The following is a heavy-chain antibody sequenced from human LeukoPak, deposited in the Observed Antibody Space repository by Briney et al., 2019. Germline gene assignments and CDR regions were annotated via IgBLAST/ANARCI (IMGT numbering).Heavy chain of an antibody. V-gene: IGHV3-23*01. Sequence: PGGSLRLSCAASEFTFSSYAMTWVRQAPGKGLEWVSAISGSDANTYYVDSLKGRFTISRDNSKNTLFLQMNSLTAEDTAVYYCAKEATGTTSVTSAFDYWGQGILVTVSS. CDR2: ISGSDANT. CDR3: AKEATGTTSVTSAFDY. CDR1: EFTFSSYA. D-gene: IGHD1-1*01. J-gene: IGHJ4*02.